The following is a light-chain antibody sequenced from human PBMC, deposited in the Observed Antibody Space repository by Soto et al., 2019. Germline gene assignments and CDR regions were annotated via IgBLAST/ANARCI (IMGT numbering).Light chain of an antibody. CDR3: CSYAGPRVV. CDR2: EGS. J-gene: IGLJ2*01. V-gene: IGLV2-23*01. Sequence: QSVLTQPASLSGSPGQSIAISCTGTSGDVGSYNLVSWYQQHPGKAPKLMIYEGSKRPSGVSNRFSGSKSGNTASLTISGLEAEDEADYYCCSYAGPRVVFGGGTKLTVL. CDR1: SGDVGSYNL.